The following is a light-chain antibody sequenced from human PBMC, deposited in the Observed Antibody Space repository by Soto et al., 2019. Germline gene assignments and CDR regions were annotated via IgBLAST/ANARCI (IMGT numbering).Light chain of an antibody. CDR1: QSISSW. V-gene: IGKV1-5*01. J-gene: IGKJ1*01. Sequence: DIQMTQSPSTLSASVGDRVTITCRASQSISSWLGWYQQKPGKAPKLLIYDASSLGSGVPSRFSGSGSGTEFTLTISSLQPDYFATYYCQQYNSWWTFGQGTKVEIK. CDR3: QQYNSWWT. CDR2: DAS.